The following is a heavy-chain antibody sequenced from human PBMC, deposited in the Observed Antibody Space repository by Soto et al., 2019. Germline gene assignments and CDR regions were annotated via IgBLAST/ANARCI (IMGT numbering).Heavy chain of an antibody. J-gene: IGHJ4*02. D-gene: IGHD2-2*01. CDR1: GYTFTSYA. V-gene: IGHV1-3*01. Sequence: QVQLVQSGAEVKKPGASVKVSCKASGYTFTSYAMHWVRQAPGQRLEWMGWINAGNGNTKYSQKFQGRVTITRDTSTSRAYMELSSLRSEDTAVYYCARVRCSSTSCLFDYWGQGTLVTVSS. CDR2: INAGNGNT. CDR3: ARVRCSSTSCLFDY.